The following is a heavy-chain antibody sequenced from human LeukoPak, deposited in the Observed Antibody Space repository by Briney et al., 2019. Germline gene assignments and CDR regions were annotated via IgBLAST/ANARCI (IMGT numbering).Heavy chain of an antibody. CDR2: VFYSGRT. CDR3: ARLDYYYMDV. J-gene: IGHJ6*03. CDR1: GGSISSYY. V-gene: IGHV4-59*01. Sequence: SETLSLTCTVSGGSISSYYWSWIRQPPGKGLEWIGYVFYSGRTDHNPSLKSRLTISVDTSKNQFSLKLSSVTAADTAVYYCARLDYYYMDVWGKGTTVTVSS.